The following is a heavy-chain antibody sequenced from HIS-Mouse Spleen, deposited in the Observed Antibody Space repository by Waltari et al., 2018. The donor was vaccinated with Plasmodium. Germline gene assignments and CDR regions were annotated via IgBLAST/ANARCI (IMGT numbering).Heavy chain of an antibody. Sequence: QLQLQESGPGLVKPSETLSLTCTVSGGSISSSSYYWGWIRQPPGKGLEWIGSIYYSGSNYYNPSLKSRVTISVDTSKNQFSLKLSSVTAADTAVYYCARHGVSSSGWYYWGQGTLVTVSS. V-gene: IGHV4-39*01. D-gene: IGHD6-19*01. CDR3: ARHGVSSSGWYY. CDR2: IYYSGSN. CDR1: GGSISSSSYY. J-gene: IGHJ4*02.